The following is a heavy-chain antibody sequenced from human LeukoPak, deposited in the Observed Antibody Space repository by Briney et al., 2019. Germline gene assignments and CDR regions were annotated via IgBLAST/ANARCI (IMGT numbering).Heavy chain of an antibody. J-gene: IGHJ4*02. D-gene: IGHD6-13*01. CDR3: ARDSDSSWYGIDY. V-gene: IGHV4-30-4*07. CDR2: IYYSGST. Sequence: SETLSLTCAVAGGSISSGGYSWSWIRQPPGKGLEWIGYIYYSGSTYYNPSLKSRVTISVGTSKNQFSLKLSSVTAADTAVYYCARDSDSSWYGIDYWGQGTLVTVSS. CDR1: GGSISSGGYS.